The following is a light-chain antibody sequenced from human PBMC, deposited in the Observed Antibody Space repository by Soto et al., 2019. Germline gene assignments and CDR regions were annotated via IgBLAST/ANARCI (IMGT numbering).Light chain of an antibody. Sequence: QSALTQPPSASGSPGQSVTISCTGTSSDVGGYDYVSWYKQHPGKAPKLMIYEVSKRPSGVPDRFSGSKSGNTAALTVSGLQAEAEADYYCSSYVGTNSYVFGTGTKLTVL. CDR1: SSDVGGYDY. J-gene: IGLJ1*01. V-gene: IGLV2-8*01. CDR3: SSYVGTNSYV. CDR2: EVS.